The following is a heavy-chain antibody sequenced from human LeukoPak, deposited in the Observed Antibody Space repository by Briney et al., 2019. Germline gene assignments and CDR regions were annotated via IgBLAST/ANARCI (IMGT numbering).Heavy chain of an antibody. CDR3: ARDRPAATSYYYYGMDV. Sequence: PSQTLSLTCTVSGGSISSGGYYWRWIRQHPGKGLEWIGYIYYSGSTYYNPSLKSRVTISVDTSKNQFSLKLSSVTAADTAVYYCARDRPAATSYYYYGMDVWGQGTTVTVSS. J-gene: IGHJ6*02. CDR2: IYYSGST. D-gene: IGHD2-2*01. V-gene: IGHV4-31*03. CDR1: GGSISSGGYY.